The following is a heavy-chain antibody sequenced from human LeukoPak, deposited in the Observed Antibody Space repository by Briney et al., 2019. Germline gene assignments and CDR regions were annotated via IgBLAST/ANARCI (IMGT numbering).Heavy chain of an antibody. J-gene: IGHJ6*04. V-gene: IGHV4-34*01. CDR2: INHSGST. CDR3: ARRSSSWYLYFGMDV. D-gene: IGHD6-13*01. CDR1: GESFSGYY. Sequence: SETLSLTCAVYGESFSGYYCGCVRHPPGGGLGWVGEINHSGSTNYNPSLKRRVTISVDTSKNQFSLKLSSVTAADTAVYYCARRSSSWYLYFGMDVWGKGTTVTVSS.